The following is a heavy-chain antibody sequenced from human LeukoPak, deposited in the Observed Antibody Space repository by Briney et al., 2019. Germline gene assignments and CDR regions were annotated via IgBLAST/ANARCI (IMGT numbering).Heavy chain of an antibody. V-gene: IGHV4-31*03. Sequence: SETLSLTCTVSGGSISSGGYYWSWIRQHPGKGLEWIGYIYYSGSTYYNPSLKSRVTISVDTPKNQFSLKLSSVTAAATAVYYCARDSRGGSGSYSFDYWGQGTLVTASS. J-gene: IGHJ4*02. CDR1: GGSISSGGYY. D-gene: IGHD3-10*01. CDR2: IYYSGST. CDR3: ARDSRGGSGSYSFDY.